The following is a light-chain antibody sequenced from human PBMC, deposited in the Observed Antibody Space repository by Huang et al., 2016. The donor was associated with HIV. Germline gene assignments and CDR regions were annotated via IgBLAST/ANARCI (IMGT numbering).Light chain of an antibody. CDR3: QQYGSSPLT. J-gene: IGKJ4*01. Sequence: EIVLTQSPGTLSLSPGERATLSCRASQRVRSSSLAWYQPKPGQSPRLLIFGASNRATAIPDRFSGSGSATDFTLTISRLEPEDFAVYYCQQYGSSPLTFGGGTKVEIK. V-gene: IGKV3-20*01. CDR2: GAS. CDR1: QRVRSSS.